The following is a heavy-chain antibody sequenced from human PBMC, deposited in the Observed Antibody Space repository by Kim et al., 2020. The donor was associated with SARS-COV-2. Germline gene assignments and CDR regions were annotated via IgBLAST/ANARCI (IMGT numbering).Heavy chain of an antibody. J-gene: IGHJ4*02. CDR1: GGSISSYY. CDR3: ARGRHSGSYSITPYYFDY. D-gene: IGHD1-26*01. Sequence: SETLSLTCTVSGGSISSYYWSWIRQPPGKGLEWIGYIYYSGSTNYNPSLKSRVTISVDTSKNQFSLKLSSVTAADTAVYYCARGRHSGSYSITPYYFDYWGQGTLVTVSS. V-gene: IGHV4-59*01. CDR2: IYYSGST.